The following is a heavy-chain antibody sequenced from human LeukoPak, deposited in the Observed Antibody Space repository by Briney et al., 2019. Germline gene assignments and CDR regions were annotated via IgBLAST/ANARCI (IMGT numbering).Heavy chain of an antibody. D-gene: IGHD3-22*01. CDR2: ISTSSNNI. CDR3: ARDLFYYDNSGYYYFDY. J-gene: IGHJ4*02. CDR1: GFTISSYS. V-gene: IGHV3-21*01. Sequence: PGGSLRLSCAASGFTISSYSMNWVRQAPGKGLEWVSSISTSSNNIFYADSVKGRFTISRDNAKNSLYLQMNSLRAEDTAVYYCARDLFYYDNSGYYYFDYWGQGTLVTVSS.